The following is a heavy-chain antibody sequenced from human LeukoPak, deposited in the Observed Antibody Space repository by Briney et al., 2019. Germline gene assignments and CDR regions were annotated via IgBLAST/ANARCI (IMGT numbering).Heavy chain of an antibody. J-gene: IGHJ4*02. CDR2: IYHSGST. CDR3: ARKRSGWYYFDY. V-gene: IGHV4-38-2*02. Sequence: SETLSLTCTVSGYSISSGYYWGWIRQPPGKGLEWIGSIYHSGSTYYNPSLKSRVTISVDTSKNQFSLKLSSVTAADTAVYYCARKRSGWYYFDYWGQGTLVTVSS. CDR1: GYSISSGYY. D-gene: IGHD6-19*01.